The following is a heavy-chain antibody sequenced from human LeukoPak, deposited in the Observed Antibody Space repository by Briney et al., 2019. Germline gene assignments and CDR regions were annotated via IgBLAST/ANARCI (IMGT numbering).Heavy chain of an antibody. CDR3: ASLRDGYNTLDAFDI. J-gene: IGHJ3*02. D-gene: IGHD5-24*01. V-gene: IGHV3-33*01. CDR2: IWHDGSNK. CDR1: GFTFSSYG. Sequence: GSLRLSCAASGFTFSSYGMHWVRQAPGKGLEWVAVIWHDGSNKYYADSVKGRFTISRDNSKNTLYLQMNSLRAEDTAVYYCASLRDGYNTLDAFDIWGQGTMVTVSS.